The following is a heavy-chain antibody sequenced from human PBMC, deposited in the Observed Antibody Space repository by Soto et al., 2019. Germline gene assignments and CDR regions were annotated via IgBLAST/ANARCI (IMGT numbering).Heavy chain of an antibody. CDR2: IYHAGNT. CDR3: ARDGGLGSGFDF. D-gene: IGHD5-12*01. CDR1: GGSISSGGYS. V-gene: IGHV4-30-2*01. Sequence: LSLTCDVSGGSISSGGYSWNWIRQTPGKGLEWIGYIYHAGNTYYNPSLQSRVTFSVDNSKNQFSLKLTSVTAADTAVYYCARDGGLGSGFDFWGQGTMVTVSS. J-gene: IGHJ3*01.